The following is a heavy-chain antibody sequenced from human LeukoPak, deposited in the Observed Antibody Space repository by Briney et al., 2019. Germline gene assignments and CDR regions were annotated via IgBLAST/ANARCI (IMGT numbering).Heavy chain of an antibody. CDR1: GYTFTSYG. D-gene: IGHD2-2*01. Sequence: ASVKVSCKASGYTFTSYGISWVRQAPGQGLEWMGWISAYNGNTNYAQKLQGRVTMTTDTSTSTAYMELRSLRSDDTAVHYCARERYCSSTSCYAGWENWFDPWGQGTLVTVSS. J-gene: IGHJ5*02. V-gene: IGHV1-18*01. CDR2: ISAYNGNT. CDR3: ARERYCSSTSCYAGWENWFDP.